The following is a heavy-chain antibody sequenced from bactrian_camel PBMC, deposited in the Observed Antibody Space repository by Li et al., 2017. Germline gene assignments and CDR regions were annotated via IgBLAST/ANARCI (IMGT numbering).Heavy chain of an antibody. CDR3: AAGSNLGFGAWQRIGRYNY. CDR2: IGRDGTT. D-gene: IGHD1*01. CDR1: GYAYMREC. Sequence: VQLVESGGGSVQSGGALRLSCVASGYAYMRECMAWFRQSPGKEREGVASIGRDGTTTYAGSVQGRFTISRDNAKNTVYLQMNSLKPDDTAMYYCAAGSNLGFGAWQRIGRYNYWGQGTQVTVS. J-gene: IGHJ4*01. V-gene: IGHV3S53*01.